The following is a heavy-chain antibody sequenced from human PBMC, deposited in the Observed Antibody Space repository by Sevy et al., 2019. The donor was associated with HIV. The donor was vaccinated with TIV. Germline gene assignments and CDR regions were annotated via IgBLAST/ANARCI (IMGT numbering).Heavy chain of an antibody. D-gene: IGHD3-16*02. Sequence: GGSLRLSCAASGFTFSNYAVHWVRQAPGKGLEWVALISHDGIDKQYADSVKGRFTISRDDSKNTLYLQMSSLRAEDPAVYYCARDLPHLLPWELSRGSDYWGPGTLVTVSS. CDR1: GFTFSNYA. CDR3: ARDLPHLLPWELSRGSDY. J-gene: IGHJ4*02. V-gene: IGHV3-30*04. CDR2: ISHDGIDK.